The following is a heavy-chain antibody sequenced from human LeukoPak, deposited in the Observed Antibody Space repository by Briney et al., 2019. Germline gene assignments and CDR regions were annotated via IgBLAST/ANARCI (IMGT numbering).Heavy chain of an antibody. D-gene: IGHD4-17*01. J-gene: IGHJ4*02. Sequence: GGSLRLSCAASGFTSSNYAMGWVRQAPGKGLEWVSTISGSGSTTYYADSVKGRFTISRDTSKNTLYLQMNSLRAEDTAVYYCARDKSYGDSEDYWGQGTLVTVSS. CDR3: ARDKSYGDSEDY. CDR2: ISGSGSTT. V-gene: IGHV3-23*01. CDR1: GFTSSNYA.